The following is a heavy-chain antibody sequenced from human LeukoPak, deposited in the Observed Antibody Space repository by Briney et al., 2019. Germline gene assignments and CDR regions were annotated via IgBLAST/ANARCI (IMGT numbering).Heavy chain of an antibody. CDR3: ARHLPQHDYGEPYYYYYMDV. CDR2: IYHSGST. J-gene: IGHJ6*03. Sequence: SETLSLTCAVSGYSISSGYYWGWIRQPPGKGLEWIGSIYHSGSTYYNPSLKSRVTISVDTSKNQFSLKLSSVTAADTAVYYCARHLPQHDYGEPYYYYYMDVWGKGTTVTVSS. D-gene: IGHD4-17*01. V-gene: IGHV4-38-2*01. CDR1: GYSISSGYY.